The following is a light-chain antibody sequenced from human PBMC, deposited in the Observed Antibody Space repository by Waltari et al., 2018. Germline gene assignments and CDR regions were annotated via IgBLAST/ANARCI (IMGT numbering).Light chain of an antibody. CDR1: QSVSSSY. J-gene: IGKJ5*01. Sequence: EIVLTQSPGTLSLSPGARATLSCRASQSVSSSYLAWYQQKPGQAPRLLIYGASRRATGIPDRFSGSGSGTDFTLTISRLEPEDFAVYYCQQYGSPSITFGQGTRLEIK. V-gene: IGKV3-20*01. CDR2: GAS. CDR3: QQYGSPSIT.